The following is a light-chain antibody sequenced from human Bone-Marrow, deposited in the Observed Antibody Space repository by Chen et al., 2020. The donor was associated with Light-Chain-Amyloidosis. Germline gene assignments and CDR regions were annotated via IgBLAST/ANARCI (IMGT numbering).Light chain of an antibody. Sequence: QSVLTQPPSVSAAPGQSVTISCSGDISNIGENYVAWYQQYPGTAPKLLIFDNHQRPSGIPDRFSGSKSGTSATLIISGLQTGDEAGYYCGAWDISLSARVFGGGTKLTVL. CDR2: DNH. J-gene: IGLJ3*02. CDR3: GAWDISLSARV. CDR1: ISNIGENY. V-gene: IGLV1-51*01.